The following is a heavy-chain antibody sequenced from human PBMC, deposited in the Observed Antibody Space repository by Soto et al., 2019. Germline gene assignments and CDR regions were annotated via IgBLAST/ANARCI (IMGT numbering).Heavy chain of an antibody. V-gene: IGHV3-7*01. CDR2: IKQDGNEK. CDR1: GFTFSAYW. Sequence: PGGSLRLSCAASGFTFSAYWMSWVRQAPGKGLEWLANIKQDGNEKYYVDSVKGRFTISGDSAKNSLFLIMDSLRAEDTAVYHCAAYNTSRHAAFDIWGQGTMVTVSS. J-gene: IGHJ3*02. CDR3: AAYNTSRHAAFDI. D-gene: IGHD6-6*01.